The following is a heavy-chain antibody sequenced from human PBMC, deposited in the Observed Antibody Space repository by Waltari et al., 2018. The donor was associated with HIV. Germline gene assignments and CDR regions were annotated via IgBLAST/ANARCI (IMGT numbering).Heavy chain of an antibody. CDR1: GFTFSSFA. J-gene: IGHJ6*02. Sequence: EVQLLESGGGLVQPGGSLRLSCVASGFTFSSFARGWVRRAPGRGLGWVLTVRCNGNTYYADSVRGRFTISTDNSKNTLFLQMNSLRAEDTAVYYCAKTNHRLCCYGMDVWGQGTTVTVSS. CDR3: AKTNHRLCCYGMDV. CDR2: VRCNGNT. V-gene: IGHV3-23*01.